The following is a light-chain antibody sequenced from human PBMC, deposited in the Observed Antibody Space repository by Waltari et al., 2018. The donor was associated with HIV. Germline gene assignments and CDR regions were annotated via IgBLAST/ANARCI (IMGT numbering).Light chain of an antibody. J-gene: IGLJ3*02. CDR3: QSYDSSLSGSGV. V-gene: IGLV1-40*01. CDR2: GNS. CDR1: SSNIGAGYD. Sequence: QSVLTQPPSVSGAPGQRVTISCTGSSSNIGAGYDVHWYQQLPGTAPKLLIFGNSCRPSGSPDRFSCSKSGTSASLSIAVLQAEDEADYYCQSYDSSLSGSGVFGGGTKLTVL.